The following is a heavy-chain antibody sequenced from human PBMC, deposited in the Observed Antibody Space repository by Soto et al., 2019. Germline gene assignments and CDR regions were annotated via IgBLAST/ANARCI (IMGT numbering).Heavy chain of an antibody. CDR2: IIPIFGTA. Sequence: ASVKVSCKDSGGTFSSYAISWVRQAPGQGLEWMGGIIPIFGTANYAQKFQGRVTITADESTSTAYMELSSLRSEDTAVYYCARGRDKICSSTGCYPLYYYYGMDVWGQGTTVTVSS. CDR3: ARGRDKICSSTGCYPLYYYYGMDV. V-gene: IGHV1-69*13. D-gene: IGHD2-2*01. J-gene: IGHJ6*02. CDR1: GGTFSSYA.